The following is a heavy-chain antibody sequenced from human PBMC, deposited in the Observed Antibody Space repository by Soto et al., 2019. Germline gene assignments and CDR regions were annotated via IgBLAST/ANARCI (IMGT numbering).Heavy chain of an antibody. D-gene: IGHD6-6*01. CDR2: ISGSGKDT. CDR3: ARVHLVRTSSYYCGMDV. Sequence: VDLVESGGGLVKPGGSLTLSCATSGFTFTNHRMNWVRQAPGKGLEWVASISGSGKDTFYRDSVKARFTIPRDNAESSLVLQMNSLTVDDTAVYHCARVHLVRTSSYYCGMDVWGPGTTVTVSS. J-gene: IGHJ6*02. V-gene: IGHV3-21*06. CDR1: GFTFTNHR.